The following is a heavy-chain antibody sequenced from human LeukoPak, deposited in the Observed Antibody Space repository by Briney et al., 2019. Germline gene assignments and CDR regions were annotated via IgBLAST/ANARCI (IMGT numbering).Heavy chain of an antibody. D-gene: IGHD3-10*01. V-gene: IGHV1-18*01. J-gene: IGHJ4*02. CDR1: GYPFTSYG. Sequence: ASVKVSCKASGYPFTSYGISWVRQAPGQGLEWMGWIRASNGNTNYAQNLQGRVTMTTDTSTSTAYMELRSLRSDDTAVYYCARSDGSGSLDLDYWGQGTLVTVSS. CDR2: IRASNGNT. CDR3: ARSDGSGSLDLDY.